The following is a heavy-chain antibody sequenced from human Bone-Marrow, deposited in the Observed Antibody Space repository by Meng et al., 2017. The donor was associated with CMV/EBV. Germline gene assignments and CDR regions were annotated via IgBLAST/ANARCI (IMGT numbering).Heavy chain of an antibody. CDR3: ARHGVMVVPYNWFDP. D-gene: IGHD2-15*01. CDR1: GGSISSSSYY. CDR2: IYYSGST. J-gene: IGHJ5*02. Sequence: ESLKISCTVSGGSISSSSYYWGWIRQPPGKGLEWIGSIYYSGSTYYNPSLKSRVTISVDTSKNQFSLKLSSVTAADTAVYYCARHGVMVVPYNWFDPWGQGTLVTVSS. V-gene: IGHV4-39*01.